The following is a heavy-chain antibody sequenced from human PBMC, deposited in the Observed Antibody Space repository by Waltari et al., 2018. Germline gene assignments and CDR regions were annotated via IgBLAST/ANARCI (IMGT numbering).Heavy chain of an antibody. CDR3: ARDYCDRTYCHGMDV. CDR1: EFTLLPFA. J-gene: IGHJ6*02. Sequence: QVQLVESGGGVVQPGRSLRLSCAASEFTLLPFALLWVRQAPGKGLEWVAVISYNERNIYYVDAVKGRFTISRDNSKKMLYLQMNSLRGEDTAVYYCARDYCDRTYCHGMDVWGQGTTVTVSS. V-gene: IGHV3-30*04. CDR2: ISYNERNI. D-gene: IGHD3-22*01.